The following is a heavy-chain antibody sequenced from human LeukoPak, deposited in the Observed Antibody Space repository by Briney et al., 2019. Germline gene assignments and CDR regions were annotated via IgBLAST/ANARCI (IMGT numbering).Heavy chain of an antibody. J-gene: IGHJ5*02. V-gene: IGHV3-30*04. CDR1: GFTFSSYA. CDR3: ARDPFSGTYYLAWFDP. D-gene: IGHD1-26*01. Sequence: GGSLRLSCAASGFTFSSYAMHWVRQAPGKGLEWVAVMSYDGSNKYYADSVKGRFTISRDNSKNTLYLQMNSLRAEDTAVYYCARDPFSGTYYLAWFDPWGQGTLVTVSS. CDR2: MSYDGSNK.